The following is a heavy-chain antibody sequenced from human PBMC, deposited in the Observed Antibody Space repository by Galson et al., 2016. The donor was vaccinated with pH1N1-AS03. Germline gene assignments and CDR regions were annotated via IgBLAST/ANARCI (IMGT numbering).Heavy chain of an antibody. J-gene: IGHJ4*02. D-gene: IGHD4/OR15-4a*01. CDR2: IDSGATTI. V-gene: IGHV3-74*03. CDR1: GFTFRVYT. Sequence: SLRLSCAASGFTFRVYTMHWVRHVPGKGLVWVSRIDSGATTITYVDSVKGRFTISRDNGRNTLYLQMTDLRADDTALYYCARSTEGAFAYWGQGILVTVSS. CDR3: ARSTEGAFAY.